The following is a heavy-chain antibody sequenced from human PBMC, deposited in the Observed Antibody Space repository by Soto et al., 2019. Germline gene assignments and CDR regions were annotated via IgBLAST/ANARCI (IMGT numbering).Heavy chain of an antibody. D-gene: IGHD2-2*01. CDR3: ASDARGRQLPLYYYYYGMDV. CDR2: INPNSGGT. Sequence: ASVKVSCKASGYTFTGYYMHWVRQAPGQGLEWMGWINPNSGGTNYAQKFQGRVTMTRDTSISTAYMELSRLRSDDTAVYYCASDARGRQLPLYYYYYGMDVWGQGTTVTVS. CDR1: GYTFTGYY. J-gene: IGHJ6*02. V-gene: IGHV1-2*02.